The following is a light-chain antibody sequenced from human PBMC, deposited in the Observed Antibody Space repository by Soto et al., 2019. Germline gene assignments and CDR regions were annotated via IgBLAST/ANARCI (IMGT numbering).Light chain of an antibody. Sequence: DVITHSLLSLPLTPSHPASISCRSRQSLIYSDGFTYLNWFQQRPGQSPRRLIYKVSNRDSGVPDRFSGRGSGTDFTLTISRVEADDVGVYYCMQATHWPWTFGQGTKVDIK. CDR2: KVS. J-gene: IGKJ1*01. CDR1: QSLIYSDGFTY. V-gene: IGKV2-30*01. CDR3: MQATHWPWT.